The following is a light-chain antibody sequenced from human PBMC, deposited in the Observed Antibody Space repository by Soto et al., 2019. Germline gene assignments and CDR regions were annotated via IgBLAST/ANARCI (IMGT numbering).Light chain of an antibody. CDR3: SSYRSSNNYV. Sequence: QSALTQPASVSGSPGQSITISCTGTSSDVGGYNYVSWYQQHPGKAPKLMIYEVSNRPSGVSNRFSGSKSGNTASLTISGLQAEDEADYYCSSYRSSNNYVFGTGTKVTVL. V-gene: IGLV2-14*01. J-gene: IGLJ1*01. CDR2: EVS. CDR1: SSDVGGYNY.